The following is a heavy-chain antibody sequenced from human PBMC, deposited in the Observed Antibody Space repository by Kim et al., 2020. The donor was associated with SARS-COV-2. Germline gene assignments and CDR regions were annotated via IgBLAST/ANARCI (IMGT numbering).Heavy chain of an antibody. D-gene: IGHD2-21*01. J-gene: IGHJ5*02. CDR3: ARAGIVVVRGNWFDP. CDR1: GGSISSSSYY. CDR2: IYYSGST. Sequence: SETLSLTCTVSGGSISSSSYYWGWIRQPPGKGLEWIGSIYYSGSTYYNPSLKSRVTISVDTSKNQFSLKLSSVTAADTAVYYCARAGIVVVRGNWFDPWGQGTLVTVSS. V-gene: IGHV4-39*07.